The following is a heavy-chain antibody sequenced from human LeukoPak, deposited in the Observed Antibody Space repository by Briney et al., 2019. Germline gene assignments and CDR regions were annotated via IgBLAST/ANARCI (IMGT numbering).Heavy chain of an antibody. CDR3: AREISSWYRTEGRFDP. Sequence: GGSLRLSCVASGFTFSNYWMTWVRQAPGKGLEWVANIKQDGSEKYYVDSVRGRFTISRDNAKNSLYLQVISQRAEDTAVYYCAREISSWYRTEGRFDPWGQGTLVTVSS. D-gene: IGHD6-13*01. CDR2: IKQDGSEK. J-gene: IGHJ5*02. V-gene: IGHV3-7*01. CDR1: GFTFSNYW.